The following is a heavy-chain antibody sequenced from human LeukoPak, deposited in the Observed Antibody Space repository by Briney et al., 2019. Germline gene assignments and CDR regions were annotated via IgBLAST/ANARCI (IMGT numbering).Heavy chain of an antibody. J-gene: IGHJ4*02. CDR3: TRDLILGSGSLDH. CDR1: GYTFTGYY. Sequence: SCKASGYTFTGYYMHWVRQAPGKGLVWVSRIRGDGLDTNYADSVKGRFTISRDNAKNTLYLQMNSLTAEDTAVYYCTRDLILGSGSLDHWGQGTLVTVSS. D-gene: IGHD3-10*01. CDR2: IRGDGLDT. V-gene: IGHV3-74*01.